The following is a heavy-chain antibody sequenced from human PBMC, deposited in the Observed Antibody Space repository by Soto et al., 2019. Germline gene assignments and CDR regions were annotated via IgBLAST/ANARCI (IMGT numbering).Heavy chain of an antibody. CDR3: AVLSVDGGVILSN. J-gene: IGHJ6*02. V-gene: IGHV3-23*01. CDR1: GFTFTNYA. CDR2: ISGSGGTT. Sequence: EVQLLESGGGLVQPGESLRLSCAASGFTFTNYAINWVRQAPGKGLEWVSAISGSGGTTFYADSAKGRFTISRDNSKNTVYLQMNSLTAEDTAVYYCAVLSVDGGVILSNWGQGTTVTVSS. D-gene: IGHD3-16*02.